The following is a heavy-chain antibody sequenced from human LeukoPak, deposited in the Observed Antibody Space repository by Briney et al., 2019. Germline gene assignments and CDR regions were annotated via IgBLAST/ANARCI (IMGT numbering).Heavy chain of an antibody. CDR2: TNDNGGGT. J-gene: IGHJ4*02. CDR3: AGMQWLVSRIDS. V-gene: IGHV3-23*01. D-gene: IGHD6-19*01. CDR1: GFTFRSHA. Sequence: PGGSLRLSCAVSGFTFRSHAMSWVRQAPAKGLEWVSSTNDNGGGTYYADSVKGRFTISRDNSKNTLYLQMNSLRAEDTAVYYCAGMQWLVSRIDSWGQGTLVTVSS.